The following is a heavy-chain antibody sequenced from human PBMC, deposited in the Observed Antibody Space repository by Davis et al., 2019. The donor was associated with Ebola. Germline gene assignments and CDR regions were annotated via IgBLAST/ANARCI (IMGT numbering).Heavy chain of an antibody. V-gene: IGHV3-7*03. D-gene: IGHD2-2*01. Sequence: PGGSLRLSCAASGFTFSSYWMSWVRQAPGKGLEWVANIKQDGSEKYYVDSVKGRFTISRDNAKNSLYLQMNSLRAEDTAVYYCARGRRCCSSTSCFLFDYWGQGTLVTVSS. CDR3: ARGRRCCSSTSCFLFDY. CDR1: GFTFSSYW. CDR2: IKQDGSEK. J-gene: IGHJ4*02.